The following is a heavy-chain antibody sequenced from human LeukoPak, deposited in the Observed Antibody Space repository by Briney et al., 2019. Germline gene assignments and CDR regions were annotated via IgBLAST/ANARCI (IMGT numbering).Heavy chain of an antibody. J-gene: IGHJ4*02. V-gene: IGHV4-59*01. CDR1: GGSISSYY. D-gene: IGHD3-22*01. CDR3: ARGLYYYDSSGYYPYYFDY. Sequence: SETLSLTCTVSGGSISSYYWSWIRQPPGKGLEWIGYIYYSGSTNYNPSLKSRVTISVDTSKNQFSLKLSSVTAADTAVYYCARGLYYYDSSGYYPYYFDYWGQGTLVTVSP. CDR2: IYYSGST.